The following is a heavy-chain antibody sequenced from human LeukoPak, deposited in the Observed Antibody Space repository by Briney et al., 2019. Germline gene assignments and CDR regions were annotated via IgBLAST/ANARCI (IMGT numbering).Heavy chain of an antibody. CDR2: ISGSGGST. Sequence: GGSLRLSCAASGFTFISYAMSWVRQAPGKGLEWVSVISGSGGSTYYADSVKGRFTVSRDNSKNTLYLHMNSLRAEDTAVYYCAKDKSGIAAAAYYFDYWGQGTLVIVSS. V-gene: IGHV3-23*01. J-gene: IGHJ4*02. CDR3: AKDKSGIAAAAYYFDY. CDR1: GFTFISYA. D-gene: IGHD6-13*01.